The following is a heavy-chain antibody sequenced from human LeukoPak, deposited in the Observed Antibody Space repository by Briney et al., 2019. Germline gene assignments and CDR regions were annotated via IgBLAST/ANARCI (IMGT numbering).Heavy chain of an antibody. D-gene: IGHD2-2*01. J-gene: IGHJ6*03. Sequence: GASVKVSCKASGGTFSSYAISWVRQAPGQGLEWMGGIIPIFGTANYAQEFQGSVTITADESTSTAYMELSSLRSEDTAVYYCARVKARDCSSTSCYQYYYYYMDVWGKGTTVTVSS. CDR3: ARVKARDCSSTSCYQYYYYYMDV. V-gene: IGHV1-69*13. CDR2: IIPIFGTA. CDR1: GGTFSSYA.